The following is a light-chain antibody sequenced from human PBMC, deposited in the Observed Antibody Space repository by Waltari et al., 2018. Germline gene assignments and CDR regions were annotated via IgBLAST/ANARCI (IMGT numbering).Light chain of an antibody. CDR2: EDS. CDR3: YSTDSSGHDRV. J-gene: IGLJ3*02. CDR1: ALPKKY. V-gene: IGLV3-10*01. Sequence: SYELTQPPSVSVSPGQTARITCSGDALPKKYAYGYQQKSGQAPVLVIYEDSKRPAGIPERVSGSSSGTTATLTISGAQVEDEADYYCYSTDSSGHDRVFGGGTKLTVL.